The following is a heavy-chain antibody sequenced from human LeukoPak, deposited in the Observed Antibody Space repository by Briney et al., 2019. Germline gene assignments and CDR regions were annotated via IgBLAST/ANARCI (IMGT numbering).Heavy chain of an antibody. CDR3: ASGMEGWYFDL. CDR1: GYIFTDYY. Sequence: ASVKVSCKTSGYIFTDYYIHWVRQAPGQGLEWMGWINPNSGGTNYTQKFQGRVTMTRDTSISTAYMELISLRSDDTAVYYCASGMEGWYFDLWGRGTLVTVSS. J-gene: IGHJ2*01. CDR2: INPNSGGT. D-gene: IGHD3-3*01. V-gene: IGHV1-2*02.